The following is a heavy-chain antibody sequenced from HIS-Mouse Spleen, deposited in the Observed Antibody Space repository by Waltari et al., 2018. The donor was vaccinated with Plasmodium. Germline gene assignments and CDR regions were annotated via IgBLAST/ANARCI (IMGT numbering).Heavy chain of an antibody. J-gene: IGHJ4*02. CDR1: GFPFRAYA. V-gene: IGHV3-9*01. CDR2: ISWNSGSI. D-gene: IGHD2-15*01. CDR3: AKDFCSGGSCLGLFDY. Sequence: EVQLVESGGGLVQPGRSLRLSCAASGFPFRAYAMHWVRQAPGKGLEWVSGISWNSGSIGYADSVKGRFTISRDNAKNSLYLQMNSLRAEDTALYYCAKDFCSGGSCLGLFDYWGQGTLVTVSS.